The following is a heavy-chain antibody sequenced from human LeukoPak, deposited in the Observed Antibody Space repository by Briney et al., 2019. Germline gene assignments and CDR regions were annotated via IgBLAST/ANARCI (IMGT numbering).Heavy chain of an antibody. V-gene: IGHV1-69*13. CDR2: IIPIFGTA. CDR1: GYTFTSYD. Sequence: SVKVSCKASGYTFTSYDINWVRQAPGQGLEWMGGIIPIFGTANYAQKFQGRVTITADESTSTAYMELSSLRSEDTAVYYCASELAAAGTFIPTFDPWGQGTLVTVSS. CDR3: ASELAAAGTFIPTFDP. J-gene: IGHJ5*02. D-gene: IGHD6-13*01.